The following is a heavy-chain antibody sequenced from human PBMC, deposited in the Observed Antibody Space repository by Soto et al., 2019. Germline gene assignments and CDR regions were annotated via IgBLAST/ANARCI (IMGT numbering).Heavy chain of an antibody. CDR1: GYRFTSYW. CDR3: ARGYCGGTRCEYSNRFGP. Sequence: GESLKISCKGIGYRFTSYWIGWVRQTPGKGLEWVGLIYPGDFDTRYSPSFQGDVTISVDKSINTAYLQWSSLKTSDTAMYFCARGYCGGTRCEYSNRFGPWGQGTLVTVSS. J-gene: IGHJ5*02. CDR2: IYPGDFDT. V-gene: IGHV5-51*01. D-gene: IGHD2-21*01.